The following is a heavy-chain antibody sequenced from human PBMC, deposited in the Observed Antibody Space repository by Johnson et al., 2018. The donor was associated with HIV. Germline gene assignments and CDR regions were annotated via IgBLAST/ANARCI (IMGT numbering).Heavy chain of an antibody. CDR3: AKDQTYNFWSGYYGGDAFDI. CDR1: GFAFSSYA. CDR2: ISGSGGST. V-gene: IGHV3-23*04. Sequence: VQLVESGGDLIQPGGSLRLSCAASGFAFSSYAMSWVRQAPGKGLEWVSAISGSGGSTYYADSVKGRFTISRDNSKNTLYLQMNSLRAEDTAVYYCAKDQTYNFWSGYYGGDAFDIWGQGTMVTISS. J-gene: IGHJ3*02. D-gene: IGHD3-3*01.